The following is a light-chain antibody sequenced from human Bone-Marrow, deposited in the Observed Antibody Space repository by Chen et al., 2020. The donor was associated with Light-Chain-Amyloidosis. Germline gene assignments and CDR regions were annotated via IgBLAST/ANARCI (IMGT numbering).Light chain of an antibody. V-gene: IGLV6-57*01. J-gene: IGLJ3*02. CDR1: SGSLATNY. CDR3: QSYQGSSQGV. Sequence: NFMLTQPHSVSESPGQTAIIPCTRSSGSLATNYVQWYQQRPGSSPTTVIYEDDQRPSGVPDRFSGSIDRSSNSASLTISGLKTEGEADYYCQSYQGSSQGVFGGGTKLTVL. CDR2: EDD.